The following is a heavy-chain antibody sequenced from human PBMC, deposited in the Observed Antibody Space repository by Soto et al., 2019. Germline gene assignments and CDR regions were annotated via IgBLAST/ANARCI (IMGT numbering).Heavy chain of an antibody. V-gene: IGHV3-23*01. Sequence: EVQLLESGGGLVQPGGSLRLSCAASGFTFSSYAMSWVRQAPGKGLEWVSAISGSGGSTYYADSVKGRFTISRDNSKNTLYLQMNSLRAEDTAVYYCAKDRPQTLQLDLRSSGYYYYMDVWAKGPTVTVSS. CDR2: ISGSGGST. CDR1: GFTFSSYA. CDR3: AKDRPQTLQLDLRSSGYYYYMDV. J-gene: IGHJ6*03. D-gene: IGHD1-1*01.